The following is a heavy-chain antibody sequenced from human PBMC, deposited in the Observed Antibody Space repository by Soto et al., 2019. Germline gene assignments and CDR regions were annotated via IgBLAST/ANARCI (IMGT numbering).Heavy chain of an antibody. J-gene: IGHJ5*02. Sequence: QVQLVQSGAEVRKPGSSVRVSCKASGGSFNRHTISWVRQAPGQGLEWMGGIIPIFGTANYAQKFQGRVTINADESTGTAYMELSSLRSEETAVYYCARRYCSSTSCYNFDPSGPGTLVTVSS. D-gene: IGHD2-2*02. CDR1: GGSFNRHT. V-gene: IGHV1-69*01. CDR2: IIPIFGTA. CDR3: ARRYCSSTSCYNFDP.